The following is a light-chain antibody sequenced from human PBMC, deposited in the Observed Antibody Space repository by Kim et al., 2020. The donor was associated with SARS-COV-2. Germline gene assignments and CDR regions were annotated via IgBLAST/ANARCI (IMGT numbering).Light chain of an antibody. Sequence: NFMLTQPHSVSESPGKTVTISCTCSSGSIASNYVQWYQQRPGSAPTTVIYEDNQRPSGVPDRFSGSIDSSSNSASLTISGLKTEDEADYYCQSYDSSNHVVFGGGTQRIVL. V-gene: IGLV6-57*02. J-gene: IGLJ2*01. CDR3: QSYDSSNHVV. CDR1: SGSIASNY. CDR2: EDN.